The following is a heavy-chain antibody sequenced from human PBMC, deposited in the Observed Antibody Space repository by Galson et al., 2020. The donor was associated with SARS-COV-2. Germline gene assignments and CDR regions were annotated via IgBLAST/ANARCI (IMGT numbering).Heavy chain of an antibody. CDR1: GSTFINAW. Sequence: GGSLRLSCAASGSTFINAWMTWVRQAPGKGLEWVGRIKSKSDGGTTDYAAPVKGRFTMSRDDSKNILYLQMNSLKTEDTAVYYCTTNGYSGYRHYSHGMDVWGQGTTVTVSS. D-gene: IGHD5-12*01. J-gene: IGHJ6*02. V-gene: IGHV3-15*01. CDR3: TTNGYSGYRHYSHGMDV. CDR2: IKSKSDGGTT.